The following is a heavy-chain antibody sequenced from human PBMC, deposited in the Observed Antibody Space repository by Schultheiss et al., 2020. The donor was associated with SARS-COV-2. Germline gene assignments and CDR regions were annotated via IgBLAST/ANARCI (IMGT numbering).Heavy chain of an antibody. V-gene: IGHV3-66*01. Sequence: GESLKISCAASGFTVSSNYMSWVRQAPGKGLEWVSVIYSGGSTYYADSVKGRFTISRDNSKNTLYLQMNSLRAEDTAVYYCAKGHYYDSSGYIFDYWGQGTLVTVSS. CDR1: GFTVSSNY. J-gene: IGHJ4*02. D-gene: IGHD3-22*01. CDR2: IYSGGST. CDR3: AKGHYYDSSGYIFDY.